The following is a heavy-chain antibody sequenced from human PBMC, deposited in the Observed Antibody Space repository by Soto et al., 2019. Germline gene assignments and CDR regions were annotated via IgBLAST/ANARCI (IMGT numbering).Heavy chain of an antibody. D-gene: IGHD3-10*01. Sequence: PGESLKISCKGSGYRFSSYWIGWVRQRPGKGLEWMGIIYPDDSDTRYSPSFQGQVTISVDDSLSTAYLQWSSLKASDTAMYYCARHPEYKVDNHGYYFDYWRQGSLVTVSS. CDR1: GYRFSSYW. V-gene: IGHV5-51*01. J-gene: IGHJ4*02. CDR3: ARHPEYKVDNHGYYFDY. CDR2: IYPDDSDT.